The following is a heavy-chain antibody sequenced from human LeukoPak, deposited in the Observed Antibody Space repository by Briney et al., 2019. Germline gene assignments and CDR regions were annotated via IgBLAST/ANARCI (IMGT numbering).Heavy chain of an antibody. D-gene: IGHD3-9*01. V-gene: IGHV1-2*06. CDR3: ARDLLDDILTGYYMYFDY. CDR2: INPNSGGT. CDR1: GYTFTGYY. Sequence: ASVKVSCKASGYTFTGYYMHWVRQAPGQGLEWMGRINPNSGGTNYAQKFQGRVTMTRDTSISTAYMELSRPRSDDTAVYYCARDLLDDILTGYYMYFDYWGQGTLVTVSS. J-gene: IGHJ4*02.